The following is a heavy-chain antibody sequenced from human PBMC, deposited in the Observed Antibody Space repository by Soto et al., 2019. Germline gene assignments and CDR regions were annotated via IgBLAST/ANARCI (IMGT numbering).Heavy chain of an antibody. V-gene: IGHV4-4*07. CDR1: GGSITNYY. CDR2: MYTKERT. D-gene: IGHD3-16*01. CDR3: ARDDYKDGGNNWFDP. J-gene: IGHJ5*02. Sequence: QVQLQQSGPGLVKASKTLSLTCTVSGGSITNYYWSWIRQPAGKGLEWIGRMYTKERTNYNLSFKSRVTMSVDTSKNQFSLKLNTVTAADTAVYYCARDDYKDGGNNWFDPWGQGTLVTVSS.